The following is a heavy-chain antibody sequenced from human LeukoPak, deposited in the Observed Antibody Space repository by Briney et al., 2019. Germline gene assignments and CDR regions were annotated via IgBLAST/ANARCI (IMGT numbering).Heavy chain of an antibody. CDR1: GFTFSSYW. D-gene: IGHD3-10*02. CDR3: AELGITMIGGV. V-gene: IGHV3-7*01. CDR2: IKQDGSEK. Sequence: GGSLRLSCAASGFTFSSYWMSWVRQAPGKGLEWVANIKQDGSEKYYVDSVKGRFTISRDNANNSLYLQMNSLRAEDTAVYYCAELGITMIGGVWGKGPTVTISS. J-gene: IGHJ6*03.